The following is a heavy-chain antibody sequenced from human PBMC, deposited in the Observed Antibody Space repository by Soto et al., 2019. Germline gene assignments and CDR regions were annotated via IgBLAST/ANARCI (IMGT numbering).Heavy chain of an antibody. J-gene: IGHJ4*02. CDR1: GFTFSSYA. Sequence: EVQLVESGGGLVQPGGSLRLSCSASGFTFSSYAMHWVRQAPGKGLEYVSVISSNGGSTYYAESVKGRFTISRDNSKNTLYLQMSSLRAEDTAVYYCVKILQYSYGLPHWGQGTLVTVSS. CDR2: ISSNGGST. V-gene: IGHV3-64D*06. CDR3: VKILQYSYGLPH. D-gene: IGHD5-18*01.